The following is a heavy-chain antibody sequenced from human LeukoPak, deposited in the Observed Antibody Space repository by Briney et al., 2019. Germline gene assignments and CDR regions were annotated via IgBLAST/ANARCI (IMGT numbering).Heavy chain of an antibody. CDR3: AREGRIVGATRVNWFDP. V-gene: IGHV1-2*06. D-gene: IGHD1-26*01. CDR1: GYAFTGYY. Sequence: ASVKVSCKASGYAFTGYYMHWVRQAPGQGLEWMGRINPNSGGTNYAQKFQGRVTMTRDTSISTAYMELSRLRSDDTAVYYCAREGRIVGATRVNWFDPWGQGTLVTVSS. CDR2: INPNSGGT. J-gene: IGHJ5*02.